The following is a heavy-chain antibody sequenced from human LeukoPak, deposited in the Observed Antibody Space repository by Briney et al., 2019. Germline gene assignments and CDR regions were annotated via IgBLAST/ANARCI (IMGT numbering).Heavy chain of an antibody. CDR2: IIPILGIA. Sequence: GASVKVSCKASGGTFSSYAISWVRQAPGQGLEWMGRIIPILGIANYAQKFQGRVTITADKSTSTAYMELSSLRSEDTAVYYCARSKALGATSHFGYWGQGTLVTVSS. D-gene: IGHD1-26*01. CDR3: ARSKALGATSHFGY. CDR1: GGTFSSYA. J-gene: IGHJ4*02. V-gene: IGHV1-69*04.